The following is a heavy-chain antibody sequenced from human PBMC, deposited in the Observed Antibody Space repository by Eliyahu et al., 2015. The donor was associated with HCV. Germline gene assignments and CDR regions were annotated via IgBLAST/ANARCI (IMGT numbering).Heavy chain of an antibody. CDR1: EFSXSLYS. V-gene: IGHV3-48*01. J-gene: IGHJ6*02. CDR2: INSGGTYI. Sequence: EVHLVESGGDLVQPGGSLRLSCAASEFSXSLYSMXWVRQAPGKGLXWISYINSGGTYIYYADSVKGRFTISRDTAKSSLYLQMNSLRADDTAVYYCTRDRRLDTSRCTSGNCDWHYSGMDVWGQGTTVTVSS. D-gene: IGHD1-1*01. CDR3: TRDRRLDTSRCTSGNCDWHYSGMDV.